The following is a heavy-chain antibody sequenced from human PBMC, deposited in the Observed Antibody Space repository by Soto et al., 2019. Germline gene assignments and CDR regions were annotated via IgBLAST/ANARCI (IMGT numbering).Heavy chain of an antibody. CDR1: GFTFNSYG. D-gene: IGHD3-16*02. CDR2: IWYDGSNK. CDR3: ARGSFGGVIGPDY. J-gene: IGHJ4*02. V-gene: IGHV3-33*01. Sequence: PGCSLKLSCAASGFTFNSYGMHWVRQAPGKGLEWVAVIWYDGSNKYYADSVKGRFTIARDNSKNTLYLQMNSLRAEDTAVYYCARGSFGGVIGPDYWGQGTLVTVSS.